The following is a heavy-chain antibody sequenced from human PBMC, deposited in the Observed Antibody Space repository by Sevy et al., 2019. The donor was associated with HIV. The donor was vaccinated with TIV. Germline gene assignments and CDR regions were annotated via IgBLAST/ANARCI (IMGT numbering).Heavy chain of an antibody. CDR2: ISSSSSYI. CDR3: ARDRAAVRLLEWYSEDYYYYGMYV. CDR1: GFTFSSYS. D-gene: IGHD3-3*01. Sequence: GGSLRLSCAASGFTFSSYSMNWVRQAPGKGLEWVSSISSSSSYIYNEDSGKGRFTISREKAKNSLYLQMNSLRAEDTAVYYCARDRAAVRLLEWYSEDYYYYGMYVWGQGTTVTVSS. J-gene: IGHJ6*02. V-gene: IGHV3-21*03.